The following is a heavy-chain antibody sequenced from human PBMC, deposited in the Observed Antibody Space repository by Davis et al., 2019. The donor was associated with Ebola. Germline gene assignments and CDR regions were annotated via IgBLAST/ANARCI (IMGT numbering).Heavy chain of an antibody. D-gene: IGHD1-26*01. CDR2: IKQDGSEK. CDR1: GFTFSSYW. V-gene: IGHV3-7*01. CDR3: TSDWGNSGSYYDY. J-gene: IGHJ4*02. Sequence: GESLKISCAASGFTFSSYWMIWVRQAPGKGLEWVANIKQDGSEKYYVDSVKGRFTISRDNAKNSLYLQMNSLRAEDTAVYYCTSDWGNSGSYYDYWGQGTLVTVSS.